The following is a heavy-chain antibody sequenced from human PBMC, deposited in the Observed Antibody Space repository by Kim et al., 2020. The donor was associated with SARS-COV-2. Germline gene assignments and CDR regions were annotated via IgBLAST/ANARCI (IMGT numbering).Heavy chain of an antibody. D-gene: IGHD3-22*01. V-gene: IGHV3-21*01. CDR3: ASYHSRDGYNN. Sequence: GGSLRLSCAASGFTFSSYSMNWVRQAPGKGLEWVSSISSSSSYIYYADSVKGRFTISRDNAKNSLYLQMNSLRAEDTAVYYCASYHSRDGYNNWGQGTLVTVSS. J-gene: IGHJ4*02. CDR1: GFTFSSYS. CDR2: ISSSSSYI.